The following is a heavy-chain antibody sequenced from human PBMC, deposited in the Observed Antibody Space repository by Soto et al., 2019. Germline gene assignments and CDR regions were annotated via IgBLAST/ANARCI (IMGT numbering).Heavy chain of an antibody. D-gene: IGHD2-2*01. CDR2: INPNSGGT. CDR3: AREVVPAAWGYYYYYGMDV. J-gene: IGHJ6*02. V-gene: IGHV1-2*02. CDR1: GYTFTGYY. Sequence: ASVKVSCKASGYTFTGYYMHWVRQAPGQGLEWMGWINPNSGGTNYAQKFQGRVTMTRDTPISTAYMELSRLRSDDTAVYYCAREVVPAAWGYYYYYGMDVWGQGTTVTVSS.